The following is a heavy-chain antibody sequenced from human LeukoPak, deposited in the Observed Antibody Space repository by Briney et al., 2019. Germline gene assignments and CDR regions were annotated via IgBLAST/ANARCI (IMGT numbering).Heavy chain of an antibody. CDR2: IYPGDSDT. V-gene: IGHV5-51*01. D-gene: IGHD3-3*01. CDR1: GYGFTSYW. Sequence: GEALKISFKGSGYGFTSYWIGWGRPMPGKGVEWRGIIYPGDSDTRYSPSFQGQVTISADKSISTAYLQWSSLKASDTAMYYCARPVGDYDFWSGYYYYFDYWGQGTLVTVSS. CDR3: ARPVGDYDFWSGYYYYFDY. J-gene: IGHJ4*02.